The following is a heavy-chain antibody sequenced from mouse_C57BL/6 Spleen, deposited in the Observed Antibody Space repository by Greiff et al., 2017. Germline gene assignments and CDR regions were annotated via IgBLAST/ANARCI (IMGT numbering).Heavy chain of an antibody. Sequence: QVQLQQSDAELVKPGASVKISCKVSGYTFTDHTIHWMKQRPEQGLEWIGYIYPRDGSTKYNEKFKGKATLTADKSSSTAYMQLNSLTSEGSAVXFCARYYGNSGYAMDYWGQGTTVTVSS. D-gene: IGHD2-1*01. CDR1: GYTFTDHT. J-gene: IGHJ4*01. CDR3: ARYYGNSGYAMDY. CDR2: IYPRDGST. V-gene: IGHV1-78*01.